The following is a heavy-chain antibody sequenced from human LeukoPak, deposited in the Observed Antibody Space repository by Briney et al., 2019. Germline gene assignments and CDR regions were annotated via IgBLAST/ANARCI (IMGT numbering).Heavy chain of an antibody. Sequence: GGSLRLSCAASGFTFTIYGMHWVRQAPGKGLEWVAIISYDGSNKYYADSVKGRFTISRDDSKNTLYLQMNSLRAEDTAVYYCAKELGRYCSGGTCRYSHYWGQGTLVTVSS. D-gene: IGHD2-15*01. CDR3: AKELGRYCSGGTCRYSHY. V-gene: IGHV3-30*18. J-gene: IGHJ4*02. CDR1: GFTFTIYG. CDR2: ISYDGSNK.